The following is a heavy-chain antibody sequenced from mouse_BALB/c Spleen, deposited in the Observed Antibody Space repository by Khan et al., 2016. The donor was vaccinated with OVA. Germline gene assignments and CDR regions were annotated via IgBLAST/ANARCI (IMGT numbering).Heavy chain of an antibody. CDR3: ARAARIKY. D-gene: IGHD1-2*01. CDR1: GYSITSGYG. J-gene: IGHJ2*01. V-gene: IGHV3-2*02. Sequence: EVQLQESGPGLVKPSQSLSLTCTVTGYSITSGYGWNWIRPFPGNKLEWMCFISYSGSTTYNPSLKSRISITRDTSKNHFFLQLNSVTTEDTATYYWARAARIKYWGQGTTLTVSS. CDR2: ISYSGST.